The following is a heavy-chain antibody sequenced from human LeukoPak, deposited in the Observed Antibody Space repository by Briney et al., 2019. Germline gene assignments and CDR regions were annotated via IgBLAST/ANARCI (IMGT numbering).Heavy chain of an antibody. CDR2: GDYSGGT. J-gene: IGHJ4*02. CDR1: GDSFTSVTDY. D-gene: IGHD6-13*01. CDR3: ARGGSRFRQQVVPPSGAQNGYYFDF. Sequence: SETLSLTCTVSGDSFTSVTDYWAWIRQPPGKGLEWIASGDYSGGTYYNPSLESRVAISADMSKNQISLKLTSVTGADTAVYYCARGGSRFRQQVVPPSGAQNGYYFDFWGQGTLVTVSS. V-gene: IGHV4-39*07.